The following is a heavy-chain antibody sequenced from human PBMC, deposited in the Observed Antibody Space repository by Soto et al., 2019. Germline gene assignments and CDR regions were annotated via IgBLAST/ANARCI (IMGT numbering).Heavy chain of an antibody. CDR1: GFTFSSYA. V-gene: IGHV3-30-3*01. CDR2: ISYDGSNK. J-gene: IGHJ4*02. D-gene: IGHD6-19*01. CDR3: ARERAEYSSGLYNDY. Sequence: QVQLVESGGGVVQPGRSLRLSCAASGFTFSSYAMHWVRQAPGKGLEWVAVISYDGSNKYYADSVKGRFTISRDNSKNTLYLQMNSLRAEDTAVYYCARERAEYSSGLYNDYWGQGTLVTVSS.